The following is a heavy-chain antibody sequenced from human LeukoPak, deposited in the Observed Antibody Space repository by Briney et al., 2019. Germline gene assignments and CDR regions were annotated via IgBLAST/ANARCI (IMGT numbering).Heavy chain of an antibody. V-gene: IGHV3-48*03. CDR3: ARGGRDGYDFDY. D-gene: IGHD5-12*01. CDR2: ISSSGSTI. J-gene: IGHJ4*02. Sequence: GGSLRLSCAASGFTFSSYEMNWVRQAPGKGLEWVSYISSSGSTIYYADSVKGRFTIPRDNAKNSLYLQMNSLRAEDTAVYYCARGGRDGYDFDYWGQGTLVTVSS. CDR1: GFTFSSYE.